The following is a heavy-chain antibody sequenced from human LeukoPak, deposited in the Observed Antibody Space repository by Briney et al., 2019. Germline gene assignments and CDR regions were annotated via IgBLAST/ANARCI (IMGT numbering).Heavy chain of an antibody. CDR2: IYPGDSDT. CDR1: GYSFIGYW. CDR3: ARGEMRYCSGGYCYDY. J-gene: IGHJ4*02. V-gene: IGHV5-51*01. D-gene: IGHD2-15*01. Sequence: GESLKISCKGSGYSFIGYWIAWVRQMPGKGLEWMGIIYPGDSDTRYSPSFQGQVTISADKSISTAYLQWSSLKASDTAMYYCARGEMRYCSGGYCYDYCGQGTLVTVSS.